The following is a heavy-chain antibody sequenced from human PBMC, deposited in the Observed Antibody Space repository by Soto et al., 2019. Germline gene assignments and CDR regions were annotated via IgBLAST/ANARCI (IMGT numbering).Heavy chain of an antibody. V-gene: IGHV4-34*01. CDR3: ARVPTMVRGVISGDDYFDY. CDR2: INHSGST. Sequence: QVQLQQWGAGLLKPSETLSLTCAVYGGSFSGNYWSWIRQPPGEGLEWMGEINHSGSTNYNPSLKSRVTLSVDTSKNQFSLKLSSVTAADTAVYYCARVPTMVRGVISGDDYFDYWGQGTLVTVSS. D-gene: IGHD3-10*01. CDR1: GGSFSGNY. J-gene: IGHJ4*02.